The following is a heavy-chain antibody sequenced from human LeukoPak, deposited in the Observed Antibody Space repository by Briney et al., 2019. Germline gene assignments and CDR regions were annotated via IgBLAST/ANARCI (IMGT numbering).Heavy chain of an antibody. CDR2: ISSGSYSH. Sequence: GGSLRLSCVVSGFALTGNYMSWIRQAPGKEPEWVAYISSGSYSHYYADSVRGRFTISRDNSKNSLYLEMSDLRVEDTALYYCARGKRTFDPWGRGTLVTVTS. CDR3: ARGKRTFDP. V-gene: IGHV3-11*01. J-gene: IGHJ5*02. CDR1: GFALTGNY.